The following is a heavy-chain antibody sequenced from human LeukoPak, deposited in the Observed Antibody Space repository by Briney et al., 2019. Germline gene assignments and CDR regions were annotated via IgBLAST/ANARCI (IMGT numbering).Heavy chain of an antibody. CDR1: GYSFTNYW. J-gene: IGHJ4*02. Sequence: GESLKISCKGSGYSFTNYWIGWVRQMPGKGLEWMGIIYPGDSDTRYSPSFQGQVTISADKSISTAYLQWSSLKASDTAMYYCASTTSGYSYALDYWGQGTLVTVSS. CDR3: ASTTSGYSYALDY. CDR2: IYPGDSDT. D-gene: IGHD5-18*01. V-gene: IGHV5-51*01.